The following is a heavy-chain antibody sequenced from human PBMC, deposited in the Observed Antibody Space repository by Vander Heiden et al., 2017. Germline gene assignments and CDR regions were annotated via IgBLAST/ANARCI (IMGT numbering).Heavy chain of an antibody. CDR1: GFTFDDYT. D-gene: IGHD3-22*01. V-gene: IGHV3-43*01. J-gene: IGHJ4*02. CDR3: AKDIRDDYYDSSGSGFDY. Sequence: EVQLVESGGVVVQPGGSLRLSCAASGFTFDDYTMHWVRQAPGKGLEWVSLMSWDGGSTYYADSVKGRFTISRDNSKNSLYLQMNSLRTEDTALYYCAKDIRDDYYDSSGSGFDYWGQGTLVTVSS. CDR2: MSWDGGST.